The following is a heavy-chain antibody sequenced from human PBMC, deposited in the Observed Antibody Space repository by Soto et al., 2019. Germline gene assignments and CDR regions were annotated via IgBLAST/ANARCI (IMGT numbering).Heavy chain of an antibody. Sequence: ASVKVSCKASGGTFSSYTISWVRQAPGQGLEWMGRIIPILGIANYAQKFQGRVTITADKSTSTAYMELSSLRSEDTAVYYCASTDCSSTSCYIGLSYYYYMDVWGKGTTVTVSS. CDR3: ASTDCSSTSCYIGLSYYYYMDV. CDR2: IIPILGIA. V-gene: IGHV1-69*02. D-gene: IGHD2-2*02. CDR1: GGTFSSYT. J-gene: IGHJ6*03.